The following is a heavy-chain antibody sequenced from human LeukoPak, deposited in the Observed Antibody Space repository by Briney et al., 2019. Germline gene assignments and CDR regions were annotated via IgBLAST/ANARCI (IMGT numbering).Heavy chain of an antibody. J-gene: IGHJ3*02. CDR1: SGSISSYY. V-gene: IGHV4-59*01. CDR2: NYYSWST. Sequence: SETLSLKRTVSSGSISSYYWMWIPQPPGKARVGCGYNYYSWSTNQHPSLQGQIIISVGTTKKHFSLKLSSVSAADAAVYYCAIVMATPGQDHYVDAFDIWGQGTMVTVSS. CDR3: AIVMATPGQDHYVDAFDI. D-gene: IGHD5-24*01.